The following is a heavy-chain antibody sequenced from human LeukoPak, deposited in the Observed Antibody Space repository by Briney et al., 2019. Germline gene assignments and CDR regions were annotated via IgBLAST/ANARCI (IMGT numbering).Heavy chain of an antibody. Sequence: GASVKVSCKASGYTFTYRYLHWVRQAPGQALEWMGWITPFNGNTNYAQKFQDRVTITRDRSMSTAYMELSSLRSEDTAMYYCASSRIYSGSYPDAFDIWGQGTMVTVSS. J-gene: IGHJ3*02. CDR1: GYTFTYRY. D-gene: IGHD1-26*01. CDR3: ASSRIYSGSYPDAFDI. V-gene: IGHV1-45*02. CDR2: ITPFNGNT.